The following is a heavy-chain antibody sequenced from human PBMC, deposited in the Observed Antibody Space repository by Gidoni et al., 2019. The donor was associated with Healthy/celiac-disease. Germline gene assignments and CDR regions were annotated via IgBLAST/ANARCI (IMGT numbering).Heavy chain of an antibody. CDR2: IYRSGST. V-gene: IGHV4-4*07. CDR1: GGSISSYY. Sequence: QVQLQESGPGLVQPSEILSLTCTVSGGSISSYYWSWIRQPAGKGLEWIGRIYRSGSTNYNPSLKSRVTMSVDTSKNQFSLKLSSVTAADTAVYYCASTYDSSGYYFDYWGQGTLVTVSS. CDR3: ASTYDSSGYYFDY. D-gene: IGHD3-22*01. J-gene: IGHJ4*02.